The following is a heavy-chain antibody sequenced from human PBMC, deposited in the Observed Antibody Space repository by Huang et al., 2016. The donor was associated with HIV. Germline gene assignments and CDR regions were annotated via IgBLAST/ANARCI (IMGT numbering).Heavy chain of an antibody. CDR1: GVSLDSYN. CDR2: ISPSSSFI. Sequence: EVQLVESGGGLVKPGGSLRLSCAASGVSLDSYNMYWVRQPPGKGLQCVSSISPSSSFIDYADSVKGRFSISRDNAKNSLYLQMNNLRGEDTAVYYCARDRGQQLSPFDSWGQGTLVTVSS. D-gene: IGHD6-13*01. V-gene: IGHV3-21*01. J-gene: IGHJ4*02. CDR3: ARDRGQQLSPFDS.